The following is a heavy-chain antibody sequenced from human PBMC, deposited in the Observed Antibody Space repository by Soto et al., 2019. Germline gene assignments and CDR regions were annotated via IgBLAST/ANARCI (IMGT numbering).Heavy chain of an antibody. J-gene: IGHJ6*02. V-gene: IGHV3-7*03. Sequence: EVQLVESGGGLVQPGGSLRLSCAASGFTFSNYWMSWVRQAPGKGLEWVANINQDGSEKYYVDSVKGRFTISRDNAKNSLYLQMNSLRAEDTAVYYCAKAGHYYYYGMDVWGQGTTVTVSS. CDR3: AKAGHYYYYGMDV. CDR1: GFTFSNYW. CDR2: INQDGSEK. D-gene: IGHD2-8*02.